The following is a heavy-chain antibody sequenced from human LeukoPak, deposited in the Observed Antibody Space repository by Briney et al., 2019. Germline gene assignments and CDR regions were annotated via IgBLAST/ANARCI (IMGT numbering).Heavy chain of an antibody. CDR1: GFTFSDHY. Sequence: GGSLRLSCAASGFTFSDHYMDWVRQAPGKGLEWVGRTRNKANSYTTEYAASVKGRFTISRDDSKNSLYLQMNSLKTEDTAVYYCARGRVVVPAAPGSGYYYYYYGMDVWGQGTTVTVSS. V-gene: IGHV3-72*01. D-gene: IGHD2-2*01. CDR3: ARGRVVVPAAPGSGYYYYYYGMDV. J-gene: IGHJ6*02. CDR2: TRNKANSYTT.